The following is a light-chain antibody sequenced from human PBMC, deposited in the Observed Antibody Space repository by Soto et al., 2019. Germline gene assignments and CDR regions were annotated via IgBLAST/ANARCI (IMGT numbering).Light chain of an antibody. V-gene: IGKV3-15*01. CDR2: GAS. Sequence: EIVMTQSPATLSVSPGESATLSCRASQSVSSNLAWYQHKPGQAPRLLIYGASTRATGIPARFSGSGSGTEFTLNISSLQSEDFAVDYCQQNNNLPPITFGHGTRLEIK. J-gene: IGKJ5*01. CDR1: QSVSSN. CDR3: QQNNNLPPIT.